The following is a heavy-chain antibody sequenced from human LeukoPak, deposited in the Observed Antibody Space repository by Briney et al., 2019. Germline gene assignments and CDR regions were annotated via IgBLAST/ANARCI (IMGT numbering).Heavy chain of an antibody. CDR2: IYHSGST. V-gene: IGHV4-38-2*02. CDR1: GYSISSGYY. Sequence: SETLSLTCTVSGYSISSGYYWGWIRQPPGKGLEWIGSIYHSGSTYYYPSLKSRVTISVDTSKNQFSLKLSSVTAADTAVYYCARGYSGYDQAGYFDYWGQGTLVTVSS. J-gene: IGHJ4*02. CDR3: ARGYSGYDQAGYFDY. D-gene: IGHD5-12*01.